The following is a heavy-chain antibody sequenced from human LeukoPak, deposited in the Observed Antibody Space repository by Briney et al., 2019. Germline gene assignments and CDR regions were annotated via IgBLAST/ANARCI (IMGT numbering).Heavy chain of an antibody. V-gene: IGHV1-18*01. CDR3: ARDSERGSPVLLFGVEGEHAFDI. CDR2: ISAYNGNT. J-gene: IGHJ3*02. Sequence: GASVKVSCKASGYTFTSYGISWVRQAPGQGLEWMGWISAYNGNTNYAQKLQGRVTMTTDTSTSTAYMDLRSLRSDDTAVYYCARDSERGSPVLLFGVEGEHAFDIWGQGTMVTVSS. D-gene: IGHD3-10*01. CDR1: GYTFTSYG.